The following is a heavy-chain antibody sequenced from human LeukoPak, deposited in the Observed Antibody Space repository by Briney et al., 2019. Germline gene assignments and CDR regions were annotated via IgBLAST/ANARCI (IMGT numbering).Heavy chain of an antibody. J-gene: IGHJ5*02. CDR1: RAKFNKYW. CDR3: ATWDYYDISGDYTYKWFDP. Sequence: PGESLKISCQGSRAKFNKYWIGWVRQMPGKGLEYMGMIYPDDSETKYSPSFQGQVTISADKSITTAYLQWSSLKVSDSAMYYCATWDYYDISGDYTYKWFDPWGQGTLVTVSS. V-gene: IGHV5-51*01. D-gene: IGHD3-22*01. CDR2: IYPDDSET.